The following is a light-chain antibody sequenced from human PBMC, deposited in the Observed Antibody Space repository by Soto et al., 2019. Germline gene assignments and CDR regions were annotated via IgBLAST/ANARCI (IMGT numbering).Light chain of an antibody. J-gene: IGKJ4*01. CDR2: DAS. CDR1: QSIGSY. V-gene: IGKV3-11*01. Sequence: EIVLTQSPATLSLSLGERATLSCRASQSIGSYLAWYQHKLGQPPRLLIYDASNRATGIPVRFSGSGSGTDFTLTISSLEPEDFAVYYCQQYGSSPRTFGGGTKVEIK. CDR3: QQYGSSPRT.